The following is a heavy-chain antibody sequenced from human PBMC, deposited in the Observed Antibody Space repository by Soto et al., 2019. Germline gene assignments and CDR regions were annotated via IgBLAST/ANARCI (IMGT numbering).Heavy chain of an antibody. CDR2: INPNSGGT. CDR1: GYTFTGYY. CDR3: ARVDFGVVIGYFDY. D-gene: IGHD3-3*01. J-gene: IGHJ4*02. Sequence: ASVKVSCKASGYTFTGYYMHWVRQAPGQGLEWMGWINPNSGGTNYAQKFQGRVTMTRDTSISTAYMELSRLRSDDTAVYYCARVDFGVVIGYFDYWGQGTLVTVSS. V-gene: IGHV1-2*02.